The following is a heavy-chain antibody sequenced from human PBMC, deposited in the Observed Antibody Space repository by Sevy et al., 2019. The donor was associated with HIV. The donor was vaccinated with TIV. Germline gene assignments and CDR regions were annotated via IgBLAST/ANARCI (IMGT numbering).Heavy chain of an antibody. D-gene: IGHD3-16*01. CDR3: VRVDSVLGEDNYHGIDV. V-gene: IGHV3-53*01. CDR1: GFSVSSNY. Sequence: GGSLRLSCAASGFSVSSNYMSWVRQAPGKGPEWVSVIHSGGKISYADSVQGRFTISRDNSKNTLYLQMNGLRAEDTAVYYYVRVDSVLGEDNYHGIDVWGQGTIVTVSS. CDR2: IHSGGKI. J-gene: IGHJ6*02.